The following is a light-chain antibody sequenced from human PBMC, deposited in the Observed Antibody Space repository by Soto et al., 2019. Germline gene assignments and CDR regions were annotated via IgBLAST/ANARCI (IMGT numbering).Light chain of an antibody. CDR2: EAS. Sequence: EIVLTQSPATLSLSPGERATLSCRASQSVGNNLAWYQQKPGQAPGLLIYEASNRATGIPARFSGSGSGTDFTLTISTLEPEDFAVYYCQQRSSWPLTFGGGTKVDIK. J-gene: IGKJ4*01. V-gene: IGKV3-11*01. CDR1: QSVGNN. CDR3: QQRSSWPLT.